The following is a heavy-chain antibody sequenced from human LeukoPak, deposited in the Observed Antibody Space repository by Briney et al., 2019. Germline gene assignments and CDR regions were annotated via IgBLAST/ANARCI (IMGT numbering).Heavy chain of an antibody. CDR3: ANRGLYSTEGSDY. Sequence: QPGGSLRLSCAASGFTFSSYAMSWVRQAPGKGLKWVSGISGSGGTTYYADSVKGRFTISRDNSKNTLFLQMNSLRAGDTAVYYCANRGLYSTEGSDYWGQGTLVTVSS. V-gene: IGHV3-23*01. CDR1: GFTFSSYA. CDR2: ISGSGGTT. D-gene: IGHD6-13*01. J-gene: IGHJ4*02.